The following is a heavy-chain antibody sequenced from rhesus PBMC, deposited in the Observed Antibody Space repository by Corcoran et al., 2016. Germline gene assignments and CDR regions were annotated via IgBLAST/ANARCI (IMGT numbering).Heavy chain of an antibody. CDR1: GGSISSHY. D-gene: IGHD5-42*01. Sequence: QLQLQESGPGLVKPSETLSLTCAVSGGSISSHYCSSIRPTPGKGLEWSGRISGSGGSTDYNPSLKSRVTISTDTSKNQFSLKLSSVTAADTAVYYCARGGDTVGTPTYWGQGVLVTVSS. J-gene: IGHJ4*01. V-gene: IGHV4-173*01. CDR2: ISGSGGST. CDR3: ARGGDTVGTPTY.